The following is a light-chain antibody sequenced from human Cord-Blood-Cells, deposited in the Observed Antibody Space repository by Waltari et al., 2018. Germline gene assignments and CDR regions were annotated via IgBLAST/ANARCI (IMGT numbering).Light chain of an antibody. J-gene: IGLJ3*02. CDR1: SSDVGGYNY. CDR3: SSYTSSSTLV. V-gene: IGLV2-14*01. Sequence: QSALTQPASVSGSPGQSITISCTGTSSDVGGYNYVYWYQQYPGKAPQLMIYDVSNRPSGVSNRCSGSKSGNTASLTISGLQAEDEADYYCSSYTSSSTLVFGGGTKLTVL. CDR2: DVS.